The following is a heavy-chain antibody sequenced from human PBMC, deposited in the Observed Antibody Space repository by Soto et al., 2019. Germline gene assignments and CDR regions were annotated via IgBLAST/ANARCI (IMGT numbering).Heavy chain of an antibody. Sequence: GGSLRLSCAASGFTFSDYYMSWIRQAPGKGLEWVSYISSSSSYTNYADSVKGRFTISRDNAKNSLYLQMNSLRAEDTAVYYCARGQTEYCSSTSCYIHWFDPXGQGTLVTVS. V-gene: IGHV3-11*06. J-gene: IGHJ5*02. CDR2: ISSSSSYT. CDR3: ARGQTEYCSSTSCYIHWFDP. D-gene: IGHD2-2*02. CDR1: GFTFSDYY.